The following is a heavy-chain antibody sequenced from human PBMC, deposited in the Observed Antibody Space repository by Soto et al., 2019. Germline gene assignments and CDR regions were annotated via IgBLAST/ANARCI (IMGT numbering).Heavy chain of an antibody. J-gene: IGHJ4*02. CDR2: IKSKTDGGTT. CDR1: GFTFSNAW. V-gene: IGHV3-15*07. Sequence: EVQLVESGGGLVKPGGSLRLSCAASGFTFSNAWMNWVRQAPGKGLEWVGRIKSKTDGGTTDYAAPVKGRFTISRDDSKNTLYLQMHSLKTEDTAVYYCTIQNARGVPDYWGQGTLVTVSS. D-gene: IGHD3-10*01. CDR3: TIQNARGVPDY.